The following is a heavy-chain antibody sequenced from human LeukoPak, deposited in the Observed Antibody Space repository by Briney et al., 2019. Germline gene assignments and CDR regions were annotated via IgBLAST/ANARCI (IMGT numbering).Heavy chain of an antibody. CDR3: ARPPSRGYSSSFEY. J-gene: IGHJ4*02. D-gene: IGHD2-2*03. CDR2: IYPDESNI. Sequence: GESLKISCKGSGYSFATYWIAWVRQMPGKGLEWIGIIYPDESNIRYSPSFQGQVTISADKSISTAYLQWSSLKASDTAIYYCARPPSRGYSSSFEYWGQGTLVTVSS. CDR1: GYSFATYW. V-gene: IGHV5-51*01.